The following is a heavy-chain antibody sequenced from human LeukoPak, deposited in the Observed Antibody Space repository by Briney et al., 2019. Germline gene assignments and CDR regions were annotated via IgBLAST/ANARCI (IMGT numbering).Heavy chain of an antibody. CDR1: GFTFSSYG. V-gene: IGHV3-30*02. D-gene: IGHD1-7*01. CDR3: AKDLGNWNSEYYFDY. Sequence: GGSLRLSCAASGFTFSSYGMHWVRQTPGKGLEWVAFIRYDGSNKYYADSVKGRFTISRDNSKNTLYLQMNSLRAEDTAVYYCAKDLGNWNSEYYFDYWGQGTLVTVSS. CDR2: IRYDGSNK. J-gene: IGHJ4*02.